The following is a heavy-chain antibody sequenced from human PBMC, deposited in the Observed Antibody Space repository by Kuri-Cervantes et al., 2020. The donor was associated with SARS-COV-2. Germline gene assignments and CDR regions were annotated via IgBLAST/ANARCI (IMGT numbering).Heavy chain of an antibody. CDR1: GGTFSSYA. V-gene: IGHV1-69*04. CDR2: IIPILGIA. J-gene: IGHJ5*02. D-gene: IGHD4-11*01. CDR3: ARSPTTVRVNWFDP. Sequence: SAKVFCKAAGGTFSSYAISWVRQAPGQGLEWMGRIIPILGIANYAQKFQGRVTITADKSTSTAYMELSSLRSEDTAVYYCARSPTTVRVNWFDPWGQGTLVTVSS.